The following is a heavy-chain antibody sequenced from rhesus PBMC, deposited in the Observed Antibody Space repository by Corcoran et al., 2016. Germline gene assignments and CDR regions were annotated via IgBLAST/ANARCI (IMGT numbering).Heavy chain of an antibody. Sequence: EVQLVESGGGLAKPGGSLRLSCAASGFTFSSYWMNWVRQAPGKGLEWVSAINSGGGSTYYADSVNGRFTISRDNSKNTLSLQMNSLRAEDTAVYYCAKEWGYSGSDYWGQGVLVTVSS. CDR2: INSGGGST. D-gene: IGHD6-25*01. CDR1: GFTFSSYW. J-gene: IGHJ4*01. V-gene: IGHV3S25*01. CDR3: AKEWGYSGSDY.